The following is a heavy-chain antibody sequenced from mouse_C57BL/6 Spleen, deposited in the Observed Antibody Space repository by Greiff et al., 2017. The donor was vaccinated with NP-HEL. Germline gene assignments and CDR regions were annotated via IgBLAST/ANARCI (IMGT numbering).Heavy chain of an antibody. Sequence: EVQLQQSGPELVKPGASVKIPCKASGYTFTDYNMDWVKQSHGKSLEWIGDINPNNGGTIYNQKFKGKATLTVDKSSSTAYMELRSLTSEDTAVYYCARYYEYFDVWGTGTTVTVSS. CDR2: INPNNGGT. D-gene: IGHD1-1*01. J-gene: IGHJ1*03. CDR1: GYTFTDYN. CDR3: ARYYEYFDV. V-gene: IGHV1-18*01.